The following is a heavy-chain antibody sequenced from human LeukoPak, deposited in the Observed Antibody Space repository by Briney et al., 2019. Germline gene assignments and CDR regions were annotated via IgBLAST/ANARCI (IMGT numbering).Heavy chain of an antibody. CDR3: ARDQIGRWLQEDIIDY. CDR1: GYSISSGYY. Sequence: SSETLSLTCTVSGYSISSGYYWGWIRQPPGKGLEWIGSIYHSGSTYYNPSLKSRVTISVDTSKNQFSLKLSSVTAADTAVYYCARDQIGRWLQEDIIDYWGQGTLVTVSS. CDR2: IYHSGST. J-gene: IGHJ4*02. V-gene: IGHV4-38-2*02. D-gene: IGHD5-24*01.